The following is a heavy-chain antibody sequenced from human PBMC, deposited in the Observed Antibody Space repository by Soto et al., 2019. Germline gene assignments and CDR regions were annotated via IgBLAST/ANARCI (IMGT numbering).Heavy chain of an antibody. V-gene: IGHV4-39*01. CDR1: RGSISSSNYY. CDR2: IYYRGST. Sequence: SETLSLTCTVSRGSISSSNYYWGWIRQPPGKGLEWIASIYYRGSTFYNPSLRSRVTMSVDTSKSQFSLKLNSVTAADTALYYCASHSQTYGDFGYWGQGTLVTVSS. D-gene: IGHD4-17*01. J-gene: IGHJ4*02. CDR3: ASHSQTYGDFGY.